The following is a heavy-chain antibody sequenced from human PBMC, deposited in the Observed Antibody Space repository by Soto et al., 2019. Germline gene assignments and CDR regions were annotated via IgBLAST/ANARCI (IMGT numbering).Heavy chain of an antibody. D-gene: IGHD3-3*01. Sequence: GGSLRLSCAASGFTFSSYAMSWVRQAPGKGLEWVSAISGSGGSTYYADSVKGRFTISRDNSKNTLYLQMNSLRAEDTAVYYCAKGNTYYDFWSGSREFDYWGQGTLVTVSS. J-gene: IGHJ4*02. CDR2: ISGSGGST. CDR1: GFTFSSYA. CDR3: AKGNTYYDFWSGSREFDY. V-gene: IGHV3-23*01.